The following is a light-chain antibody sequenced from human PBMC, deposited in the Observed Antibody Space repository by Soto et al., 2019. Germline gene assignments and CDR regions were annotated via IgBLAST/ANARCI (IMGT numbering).Light chain of an antibody. Sequence: EIILTQSPDTLSLSPGERATLSCRASQTVSSNYLAWYQQKPGQAPRLLIYGASTRAAGIPDRFSGSGSGTDFTLTITRLEPEDSAVYYCQQYSASPTTFGQGTRLEIK. V-gene: IGKV3-20*01. CDR1: QTVSSNY. CDR3: QQYSASPTT. CDR2: GAS. J-gene: IGKJ5*01.